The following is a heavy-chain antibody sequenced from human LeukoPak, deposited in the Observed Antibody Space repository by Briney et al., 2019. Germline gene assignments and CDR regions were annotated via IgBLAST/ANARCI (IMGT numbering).Heavy chain of an antibody. Sequence: GASVKVSCKASGGTFSSYAISWVRQAPGQGLEWMGGIIPIFGTANYAQKFQGRVTITTDESTSTAYMELSSLRSEDTAVYYCASLEYCSSSIYYYYYMDVWGKGTTVTVSS. CDR1: GGTFSSYA. V-gene: IGHV1-69*05. J-gene: IGHJ6*03. CDR3: ASLEYCSSSIYYYYYMDV. D-gene: IGHD6-6*01. CDR2: IIPIFGTA.